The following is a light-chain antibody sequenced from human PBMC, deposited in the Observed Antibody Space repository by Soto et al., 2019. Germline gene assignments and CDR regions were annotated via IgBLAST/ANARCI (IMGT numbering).Light chain of an antibody. CDR3: QQYNNLPLT. Sequence: EIVMTQSPATLSVSPGERATLSCWASQSVSTNLAGYHQKPGQAPRLLIYGASARATGIPARFSGSGSGTEFSLTISSLQSEDFAIYYCQQYNNLPLTFGGGTRVDVK. CDR2: GAS. CDR1: QSVSTN. V-gene: IGKV3D-15*01. J-gene: IGKJ4*01.